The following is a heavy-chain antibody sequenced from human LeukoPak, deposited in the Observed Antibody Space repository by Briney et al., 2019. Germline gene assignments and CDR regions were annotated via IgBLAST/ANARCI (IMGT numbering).Heavy chain of an antibody. CDR1: GGSISSYY. J-gene: IGHJ4*02. CDR3: ARDNPSSSWWSFDY. Sequence: SETLSLTCTVSGGSISSYYWSWIRQPPGKGLEWIGYIYYSGSTNYNPSLKSRVTISVDTSKNQFSLKLSSVTAADTAVYYCARDNPSSSWWSFDYWGQGTLVTVSS. V-gene: IGHV4-59*01. D-gene: IGHD6-13*01. CDR2: IYYSGST.